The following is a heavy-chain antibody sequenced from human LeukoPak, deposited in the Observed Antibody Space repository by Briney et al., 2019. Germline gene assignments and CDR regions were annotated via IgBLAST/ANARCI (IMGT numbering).Heavy chain of an antibody. CDR1: GFTFSSYS. V-gene: IGHV3-21*01. J-gene: IGHJ4*02. Sequence: SGGSLRLTCAASGFTFSSYSMNWVRQAPGKGLEWVSSISSSSSYIYYADSVKGRFTISRDNAKNSLYLQMNSLRAEDTAVYYCARYSSSWSDYWGQGTLVTVSS. D-gene: IGHD6-13*01. CDR3: ARYSSSWSDY. CDR2: ISSSSSYI.